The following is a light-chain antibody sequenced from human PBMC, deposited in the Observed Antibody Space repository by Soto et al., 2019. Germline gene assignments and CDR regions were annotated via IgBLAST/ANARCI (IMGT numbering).Light chain of an antibody. J-gene: IGKJ1*01. CDR3: QRYNSAPWT. CDR2: AAS. Sequence: DLQMTQSPSSLSASVGDRVTITCRASQGISDYVAWYQQKPGKVPKLLIYAASTLQSGVPSRFSGRGSGTDFTLAISSLQPEDFATYYCQRYNSAPWTFGQGTTVEIK. CDR1: QGISDY. V-gene: IGKV1-27*01.